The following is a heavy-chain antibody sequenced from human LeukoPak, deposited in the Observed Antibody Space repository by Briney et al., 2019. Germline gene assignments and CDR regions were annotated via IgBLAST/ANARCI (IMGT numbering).Heavy chain of an antibody. J-gene: IGHJ4*02. V-gene: IGHV4-59*06. CDR2: IYYSGST. Sequence: SETLSLTCTVSGGSISSYYWSWIRQPPGKGLEWIGYIYYSGSTYYNPSLKSRVTISVDTSKNQFSLKLSSVTAADTAVYYCAKEMAYSPHSSGTYWSDGGVGLDYWGQGTLVTVSS. CDR3: AKEMAYSPHSSGTYWSDGGVGLDY. D-gene: IGHD3-10*01. CDR1: GGSISSYY.